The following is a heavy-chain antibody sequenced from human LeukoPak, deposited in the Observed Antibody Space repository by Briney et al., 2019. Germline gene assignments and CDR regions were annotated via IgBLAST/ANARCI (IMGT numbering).Heavy chain of an antibody. Sequence: SQTLSLTCTVSGGSISSGDYYWSWIRQPPGKGLEWIGYIYYSGSTYYNPSLKSRVIISVDTSKNQFSLKLSSVTAADTAVYYCARVGYYDSSGYHWGQGTLVTVPS. V-gene: IGHV4-30-4*01. D-gene: IGHD3-22*01. CDR1: GGSISSGDYY. J-gene: IGHJ5*02. CDR2: IYYSGST. CDR3: ARVGYYDSSGYH.